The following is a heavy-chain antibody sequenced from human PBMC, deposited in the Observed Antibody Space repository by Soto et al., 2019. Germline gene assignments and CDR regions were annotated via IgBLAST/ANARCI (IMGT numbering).Heavy chain of an antibody. CDR1: GGTFSDYA. D-gene: IGHD3-3*01. J-gene: IGHJ6*02. CDR2: IIPMYGRR. CDR3: ARDAPLRNGMDV. V-gene: IGHV1-69*18. Sequence: QVLLVQSGAEVRKPGSSVKVSCKPSGGTFSDYAFSWVRQAPGQGLEWMGNIIPMYGRRNYAQKYQGRVTISADESTTTVYVEMRGLRVEDTAVYFCARDAPLRNGMDVWGQGTTVTVSS.